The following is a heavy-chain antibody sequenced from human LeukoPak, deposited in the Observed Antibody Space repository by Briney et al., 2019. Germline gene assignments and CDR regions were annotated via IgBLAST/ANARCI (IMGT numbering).Heavy chain of an antibody. CDR1: GFTFSSYE. Sequence: PGRSLRLSCAASGFTFSSYEMNWVRQAPGKGLEWVSYISSSGSTIYYADSVKGRFTISRDNAKNSLYLQMNSLRAEDTAVYYCARDRPYDIFPMDVWGKGTTVTISS. CDR2: ISSSGSTI. J-gene: IGHJ6*04. CDR3: ARDRPYDIFPMDV. V-gene: IGHV3-48*03. D-gene: IGHD3-9*01.